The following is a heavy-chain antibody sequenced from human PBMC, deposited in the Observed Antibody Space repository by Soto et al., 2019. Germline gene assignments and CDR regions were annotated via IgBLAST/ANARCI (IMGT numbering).Heavy chain of an antibody. J-gene: IGHJ1*01. CDR3: VRSPKIGVRGAF. D-gene: IGHD3-16*01. CDR2: IKVGSSRI. Sequence: EVQLVESGGGLVKPGWSLRLSCIGSGFSFSAYNMNWVPQAPGKGLEWVSSIKVGSSRIYQPDSMKGRFTISRDDARNSVYLQINSLRAEDTALYFCVRSPKIGVRGAFWGRGTQVTVSS. CDR1: GFSFSAYN. V-gene: IGHV3-21*02.